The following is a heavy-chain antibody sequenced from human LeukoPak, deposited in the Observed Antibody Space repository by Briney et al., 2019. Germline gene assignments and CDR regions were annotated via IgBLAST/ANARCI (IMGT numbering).Heavy chain of an antibody. V-gene: IGHV4-31*03. Sequence: SETLSLTCTVSGGSISSGGDYWSWIRQHPGKGLEWIGYISYSGTTYYNPSLKSRLTISLDTSKNQFSLELSSVTAADTAVYYCTRSRGTWFDPWGQGTLVTVSS. J-gene: IGHJ5*02. CDR3: TRSRGTWFDP. CDR1: GGSISSGGDY. CDR2: ISYSGTT.